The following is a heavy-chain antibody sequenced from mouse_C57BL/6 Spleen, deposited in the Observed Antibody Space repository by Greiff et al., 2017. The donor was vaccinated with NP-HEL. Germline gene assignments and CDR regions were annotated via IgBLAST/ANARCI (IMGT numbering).Heavy chain of an antibody. CDR2: IHPNSGST. Sequence: QVQLQQSGAELVKPGASVKLSCKASGYTFTSYWMHWVKQRPGQGLEWIGMIHPNSGSTNYNEKFKSKATLTVDKSSSTAYMQLSSLTSEDSAVYYCARRGDYEYYAMDYWGQGTSVTVSS. V-gene: IGHV1-64*01. D-gene: IGHD2-4*01. CDR3: ARRGDYEYYAMDY. J-gene: IGHJ4*01. CDR1: GYTFTSYW.